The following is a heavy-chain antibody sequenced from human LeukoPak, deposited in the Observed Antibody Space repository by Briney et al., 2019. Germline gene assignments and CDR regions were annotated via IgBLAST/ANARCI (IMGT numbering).Heavy chain of an antibody. V-gene: IGHV3-23*01. J-gene: IGHJ4*02. Sequence: GGSLRLSCAASGFTFSSYAMSWVRQAPAKGLEWVSSISSSGDSTYYADSVKGRFTISRDNSKNTLYLQMNSLRAEDTAVYYCARDVVVVAALFDYWGQGTLVTVSS. CDR3: ARDVVVVAALFDY. D-gene: IGHD2-15*01. CDR1: GFTFSSYA. CDR2: ISSSGDST.